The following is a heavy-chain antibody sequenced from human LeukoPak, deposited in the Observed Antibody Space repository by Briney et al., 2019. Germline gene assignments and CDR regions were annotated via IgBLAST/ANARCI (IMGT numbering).Heavy chain of an antibody. D-gene: IGHD2-21*02. CDR1: GFTFSSYA. V-gene: IGHV3-23*01. CDR3: AKVPPCGGDCYPFDY. CDR2: ISGSGGST. Sequence: PGGSLRLSCAASGFTFSSYAMSWVRQAPGKGLEWVSAISGSGGSTYYADSAKGRFTIPRDNSKNTLYLQMNSLRAEDTAVYYCAKVPPCGGDCYPFDYWGQGTLVTVSS. J-gene: IGHJ4*02.